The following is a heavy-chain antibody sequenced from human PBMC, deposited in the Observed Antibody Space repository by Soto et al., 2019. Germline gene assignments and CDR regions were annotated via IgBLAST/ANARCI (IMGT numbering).Heavy chain of an antibody. CDR1: GFAFSSYW. J-gene: IGHJ4*02. V-gene: IGHV3-74*01. CDR3: ARVSGYDTRDFDY. CDR2: INTEGSDI. Sequence: EVQLVESGGGLVQPGGSLRLSCAASGFAFSSYWMHWVRQAPGKGLVWVSHINTEGSDISYGDFVRGRFTISRGNAANTLYLQVHRLRAEDTAAYYCARVSGYDTRDFDYWGQGTLVTVSS. D-gene: IGHD6-25*01.